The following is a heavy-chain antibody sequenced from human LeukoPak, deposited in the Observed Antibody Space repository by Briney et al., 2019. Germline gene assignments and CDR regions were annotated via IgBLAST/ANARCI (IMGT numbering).Heavy chain of an antibody. J-gene: IGHJ4*02. CDR2: IYYSGST. V-gene: IGHV4-59*01. CDR1: GGSISSYY. CDR3: ARDEGRDGYNSY. Sequence: SETLSLTCTVSGGSISSYYWSWIRQPPGKGLEWIGYIYYSGSTNYNPSLKSRVTISVDTSKNQFSLELSSVTAADTAVYYCARDEGRDGYNSYWGQGTLVTVSS. D-gene: IGHD5-24*01.